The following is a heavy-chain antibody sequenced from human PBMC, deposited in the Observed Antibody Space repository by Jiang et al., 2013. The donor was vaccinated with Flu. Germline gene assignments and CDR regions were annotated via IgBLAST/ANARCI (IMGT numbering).Heavy chain of an antibody. CDR3: ARGIRRVVAATLEYFQS. D-gene: IGHD2-15*01. J-gene: IGHJ1*01. CDR1: GGTFSSYA. V-gene: IGHV1-3*01. CDR2: INAGNGNT. Sequence: SGAEVKKPGSSVKVSCKASGGTFSSYAISWVRQAPGQGLEWMGWINAGNGNTKYSQKFQGRVTITRDTSASTAYMELSSLRSEDTAVYYCARGIRRVVAATLEYFQSLGPRAPWSPSPQ.